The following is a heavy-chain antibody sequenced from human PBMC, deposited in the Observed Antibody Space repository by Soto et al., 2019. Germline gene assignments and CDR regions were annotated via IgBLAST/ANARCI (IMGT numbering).Heavy chain of an antibody. Sequence: SVKVSCKASGGTFSSYAISWVRQAPGQGLEWMGGIIPIFGTANYAQKFQGRVTITADESTSTAYMELSSLRSEDTAMYYCAREKEYCSSTSCYAYAFDIWGQGTMVTVS. V-gene: IGHV1-69*13. CDR3: AREKEYCSSTSCYAYAFDI. J-gene: IGHJ3*02. CDR1: GGTFSSYA. CDR2: IIPIFGTA. D-gene: IGHD2-2*01.